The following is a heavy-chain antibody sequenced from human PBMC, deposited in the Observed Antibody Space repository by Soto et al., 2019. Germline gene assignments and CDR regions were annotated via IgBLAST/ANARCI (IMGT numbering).Heavy chain of an antibody. CDR1: GYTFSTSG. CDR3: ARAPRRTQLSG. V-gene: IGHV1-3*01. J-gene: IGHJ4*02. CDR2: INGVNGNT. Sequence: QVQLVQSGAEVKKAGASIRISCKASGYTFSTSGMHWVRQAPGQGLEWVGWINGVNGNTKYSQKFQDRVTITRDSSASTAYMEVSGLTSEDTGVFYCARAPRRTQLSGWGRRTQVIVSS. D-gene: IGHD6-25*01.